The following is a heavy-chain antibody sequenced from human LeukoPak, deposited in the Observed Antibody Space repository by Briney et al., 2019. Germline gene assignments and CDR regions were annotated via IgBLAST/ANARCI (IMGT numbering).Heavy chain of an antibody. V-gene: IGHV5-51*01. Sequence: PGESLKISCKGFGYSFTIYWIGWVRQMPGKGLEWMAMIYPDDSDIRYSPSFRGQVTISADKSINTAYLRWSSLEASDTAMYYCASSGSYYSFDYWGQGTLVTVSS. D-gene: IGHD1-26*01. CDR2: IYPDDSDI. CDR3: ASSGSYYSFDY. CDR1: GYSFTIYW. J-gene: IGHJ4*02.